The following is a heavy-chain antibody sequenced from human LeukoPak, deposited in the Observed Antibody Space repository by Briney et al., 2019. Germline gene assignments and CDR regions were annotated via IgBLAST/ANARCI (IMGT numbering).Heavy chain of an antibody. Sequence: GGSLRLSCAASGFTFSSYWMSWVRQPPGKGLEWVANIKQDGSEKYYVDSVKGRFTISRDNAKNSLYLQMNSLRAEDTAVYYCARDLAGPPQEAFDIWGQGTMVTVSS. J-gene: IGHJ3*02. CDR3: ARDLAGPPQEAFDI. CDR1: GFTFSSYW. V-gene: IGHV3-7*01. CDR2: IKQDGSEK.